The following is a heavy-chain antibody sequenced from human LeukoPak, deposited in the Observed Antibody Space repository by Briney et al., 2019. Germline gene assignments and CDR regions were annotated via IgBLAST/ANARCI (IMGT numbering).Heavy chain of an antibody. V-gene: IGHV4-59*01. CDR2: IYYSGST. CDR3: ARVDLYYYMDV. J-gene: IGHJ6*03. CDR1: GGSISSYY. Sequence: SETLSLTCTVSGGSISSYYWSWIRQPPGKGLEWIGYIYYSGSTNYNPSLKSRVTISVDTSKNQFSLKLSSATAADTAVYYCARVDLYYYMDVWGKGTTVTVSS.